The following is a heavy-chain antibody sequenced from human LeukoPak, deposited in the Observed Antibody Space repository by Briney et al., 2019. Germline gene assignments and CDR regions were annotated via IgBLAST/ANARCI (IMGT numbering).Heavy chain of an antibody. Sequence: PSETLSLTCTVSGDSISSSNSYWGWIRQPAGKGLEWIGRIYTSGSTNYNPSLKSRITISLDTSKNQFSLKLSSVTAADTAVYYCARAGYSYGRERDDAFDIWGQGTMVTVSS. CDR2: IYTSGST. CDR1: GDSISSSNSY. J-gene: IGHJ3*02. V-gene: IGHV4-61*02. D-gene: IGHD5-18*01. CDR3: ARAGYSYGRERDDAFDI.